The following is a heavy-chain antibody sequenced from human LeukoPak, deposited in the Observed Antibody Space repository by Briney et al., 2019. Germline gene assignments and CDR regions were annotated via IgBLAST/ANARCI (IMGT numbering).Heavy chain of an antibody. J-gene: IGHJ6*02. CDR1: GFTFSSYS. CDR3: ARDNRIVATIGFYYYGMDV. CDR2: ISSSSSYI. V-gene: IGHV3-21*01. Sequence: GGSLRLSCAASGFTFSSYSMNWVRQAPGKGLEWASSISSSSSYIYYADSVKGRFTISRDNAKNSLYLQMNSLRAEDTAVYYCARDNRIVATIGFYYYGMDVWGQGTTVTVSS. D-gene: IGHD5-12*01.